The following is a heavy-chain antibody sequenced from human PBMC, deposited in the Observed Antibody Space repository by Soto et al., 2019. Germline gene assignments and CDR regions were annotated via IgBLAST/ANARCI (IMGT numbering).Heavy chain of an antibody. CDR2: ISGSGGST. D-gene: IGHD6-13*01. Sequence: GGSLRLSCAASGFTFSSYAMSWVRQAPGKGLEWVSAISGSGGSTYYADSVKGRLTISRDNSKNTLYLQMNSLRAEDTAVYYCAKGGIYYYYMDVWGKGTTVTVSS. CDR1: GFTFSSYA. V-gene: IGHV3-23*01. CDR3: AKGGIYYYYMDV. J-gene: IGHJ6*03.